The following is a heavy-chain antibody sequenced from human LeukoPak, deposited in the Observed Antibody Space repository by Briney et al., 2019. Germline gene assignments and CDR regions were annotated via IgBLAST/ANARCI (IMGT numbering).Heavy chain of an antibody. Sequence: GESLKISCKGSGYSFTNYWIGWVRQMPGQGLEWMGIIYPGDSDTRYSPSFQGQVTMSADKSISTAYLQWSSLKASDTAMYYCARQTRYCGGDCNSFDYWGQGTLVTVPP. V-gene: IGHV5-51*01. CDR3: ARQTRYCGGDCNSFDY. D-gene: IGHD2-21*02. J-gene: IGHJ4*02. CDR2: IYPGDSDT. CDR1: GYSFTNYW.